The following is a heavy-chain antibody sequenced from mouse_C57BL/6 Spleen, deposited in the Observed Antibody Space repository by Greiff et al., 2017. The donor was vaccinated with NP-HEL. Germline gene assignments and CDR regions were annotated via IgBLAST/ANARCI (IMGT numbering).Heavy chain of an antibody. J-gene: IGHJ4*01. CDR3: ARLITTVVARAMDY. CDR2: ISSGSSTI. D-gene: IGHD1-1*01. Sequence: EVKLVESGGGLVKPGGSLKLSCAASGFTFSDYGMHWVRQAPEKGLEWVAYISSGSSTIYYADTVKGRFTISRDNAKNTLFLQMTILRSEDTAMYYCARLITTVVARAMDYWGQGTSVTVSS. CDR1: GFTFSDYG. V-gene: IGHV5-17*01.